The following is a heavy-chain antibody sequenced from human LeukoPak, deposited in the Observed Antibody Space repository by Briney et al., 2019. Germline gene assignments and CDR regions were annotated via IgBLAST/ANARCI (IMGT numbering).Heavy chain of an antibody. CDR1: GYTFTGYY. D-gene: IGHD6-19*01. CDR2: INPNSGGT. V-gene: IGHV1-2*02. CDR3: AREGSGWLRPFDY. Sequence: ASVKVSCKXSGYTFTGYYMHWVRQAPGQGLEWMGWINPNSGGTNYAQKSQGRVTMTRDTSISTAYMELSRLRSDDTAVYYCAREGSGWLRPFDYWGQGTLVTVSS. J-gene: IGHJ4*02.